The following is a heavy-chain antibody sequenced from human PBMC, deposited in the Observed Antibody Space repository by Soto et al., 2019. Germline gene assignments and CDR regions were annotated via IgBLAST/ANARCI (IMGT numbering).Heavy chain of an antibody. Sequence: PSETLSLTCTVSGGSISSGDCYWSWIRQPPGKGLEWIGYIYYTESAYYNPSLKSRVSISMDTSENHFALRLTSVTAADSAVYYCARGGDVNYYHGMDVWGQGTTVTSP. CDR1: GGSISSGDCY. J-gene: IGHJ6*02. D-gene: IGHD5-12*01. CDR3: ARGGDVNYYHGMDV. CDR2: IYYTESA. V-gene: IGHV4-30-4*01.